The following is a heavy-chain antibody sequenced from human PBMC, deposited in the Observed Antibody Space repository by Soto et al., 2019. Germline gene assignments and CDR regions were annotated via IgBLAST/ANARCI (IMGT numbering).Heavy chain of an antibody. CDR2: INAGNGNT. CDR1: GYTFTSYA. D-gene: IGHD3-22*01. Sequence: ASVKVSCKASGYTFTSYAMHWVRQAPGQRLEWMGWINAGNGNTKYSQKFQGRVTITRDTSASTAYMELSSLRSEDTVLYYCARSNYYDSSGYYYPGYWGQGTLVTVSS. J-gene: IGHJ4*02. V-gene: IGHV1-3*01. CDR3: ARSNYYDSSGYYYPGY.